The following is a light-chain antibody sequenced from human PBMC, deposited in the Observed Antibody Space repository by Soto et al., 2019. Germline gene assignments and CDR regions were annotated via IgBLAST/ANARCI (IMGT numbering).Light chain of an antibody. V-gene: IGKV3-15*01. CDR1: QSVSST. J-gene: IGKJ1*01. CDR2: GAS. Sequence: EIVMTQSPATLSVSPGERATLSCRAIQSVSSTLAWSQQKPGHAPSLLLYGASTRAAGIPARFSGSGSGTEFTLTISSLQSEDFAVYYCQQYSNWSPWTFGPGTQVEIK. CDR3: QQYSNWSPWT.